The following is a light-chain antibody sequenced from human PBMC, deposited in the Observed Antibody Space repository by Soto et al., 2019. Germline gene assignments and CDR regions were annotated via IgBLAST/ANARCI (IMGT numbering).Light chain of an antibody. CDR1: QAINNN. CDR2: GAS. CDR3: QHYNSYSEA. V-gene: IGKV3-15*01. J-gene: IGKJ1*01. Sequence: VLTQAPDTLSVSPGERATLSCRASQAINNNVAWYQLKDGQVPRLLIYGASTRAADVPARFSGGGSGTEFTLTISSLQPDDFATYYCQHYNSYSEAFGQGTKVDI.